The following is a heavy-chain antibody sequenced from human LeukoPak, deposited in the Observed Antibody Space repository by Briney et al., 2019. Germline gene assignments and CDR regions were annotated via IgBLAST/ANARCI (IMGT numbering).Heavy chain of an antibody. CDR2: ISGSGGST. J-gene: IGHJ4*02. CDR1: GFSFSSYA. CDR3: AKSSGYSYGYVSDY. D-gene: IGHD5-18*01. V-gene: IGHV3-23*01. Sequence: GGSLRLSXAASGFSFSSYAMIWVGQAPGKGLEWVSAISGSGGSTYYADSVKGRFTISRDNSKDTLYLQMNSLRAEDTAVYYCAKSSGYSYGYVSDYWGQGTLVTVSS.